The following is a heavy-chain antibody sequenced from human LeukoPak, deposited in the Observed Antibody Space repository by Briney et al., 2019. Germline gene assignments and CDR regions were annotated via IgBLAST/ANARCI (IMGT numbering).Heavy chain of an antibody. D-gene: IGHD3-16*01. J-gene: IGHJ5*02. Sequence: GGSLRLSCAASGFTFSDYSMTWVRQSPGKGLEWVSTVTGSGANTYYGDSVKGRFTISRDNSRNTVYLQMNSLRAEDTAVYYCAKDHGGVWFDPWGQGTLVTVSS. V-gene: IGHV3-23*01. CDR1: GFTFSDYS. CDR3: AKDHGGVWFDP. CDR2: VTGSGANT.